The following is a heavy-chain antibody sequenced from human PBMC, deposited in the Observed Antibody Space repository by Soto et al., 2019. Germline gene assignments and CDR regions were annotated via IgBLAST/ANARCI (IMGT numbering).Heavy chain of an antibody. J-gene: IGHJ4*02. CDR1: GYTFTAYA. CDR3: ARDLGGSYYAPVDY. Sequence: ASVKLSCKASGYTFTAYAMHWVRQAPGQRLEWMGWISAGNGNTKYSQKLQGRVTTTTDTSTSTAYMELRSLRSDDTAVYYCARDLGGSYYAPVDYWGQGTLVTVSS. D-gene: IGHD1-26*01. CDR2: ISAGNGNT. V-gene: IGHV1-3*01.